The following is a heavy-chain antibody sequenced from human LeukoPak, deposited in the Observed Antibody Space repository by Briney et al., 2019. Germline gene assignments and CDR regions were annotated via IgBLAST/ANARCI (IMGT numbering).Heavy chain of an antibody. Sequence: GGSLRLSCAASGFTFSSYSMNWVRQAPGKGLEWVSSISSSSSYIYYADSVKGRFTISRDNAKNSLYLQMNSLRAEDTAVYYCARDWQQPYNWFDPWGQGTLVTVSS. D-gene: IGHD6-13*01. CDR2: ISSSSSYI. J-gene: IGHJ5*02. CDR1: GFTFSSYS. CDR3: ARDWQQPYNWFDP. V-gene: IGHV3-21*01.